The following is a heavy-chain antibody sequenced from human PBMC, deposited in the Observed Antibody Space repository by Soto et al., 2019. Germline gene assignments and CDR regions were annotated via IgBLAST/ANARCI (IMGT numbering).Heavy chain of an antibody. J-gene: IGHJ6*02. V-gene: IGHV1-69*05. CDR3: ARDTWFGGYYSGMDV. Sequence: GASVKVSCKASGGTFSSYAISWVRQATGQGLEWMGGIIPIFGTANYAQKFQGRVTMTRDTSTSTVYMELSSLRSEDTAVFYCARDTWFGGYYSGMDVWAQGPTVTV. CDR2: IIPIFGTA. CDR1: GGTFSSYA. D-gene: IGHD3-10*01.